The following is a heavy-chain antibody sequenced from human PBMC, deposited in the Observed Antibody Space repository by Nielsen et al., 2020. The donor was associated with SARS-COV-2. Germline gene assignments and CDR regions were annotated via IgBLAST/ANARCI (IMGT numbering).Heavy chain of an antibody. D-gene: IGHD3-3*01. CDR3: ARGFRGHYDFWSGLGGMDV. CDR2: IYTSGST. Sequence: WIRQPPGKGLEWIGRIYTSGSTNYNPSLKSRVTISVDTSKNQFSLKLSSVTAADTAVYYCARGFRGHYDFWSGLGGMDVWGQGTMVTVSS. V-gene: IGHV4-61*02. J-gene: IGHJ6*02.